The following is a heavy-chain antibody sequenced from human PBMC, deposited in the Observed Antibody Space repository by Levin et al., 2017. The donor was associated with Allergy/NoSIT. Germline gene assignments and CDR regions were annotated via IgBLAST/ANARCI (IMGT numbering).Heavy chain of an antibody. V-gene: IGHV4-59*01. J-gene: IGHJ5*02. CDR3: AGSSSWEKTGWFDP. CDR1: GGSISSYY. CDR2: IYYSGST. D-gene: IGHD6-13*01. Sequence: GSLRLSCTVSGGSISSYYWSWIRQPPGKGLEWIGYIYYSGSTNYNPSLKSRVTISVDTSKNQFSLKLSSVTAADTAVYYCAGSSSWEKTGWFDPWGQGTLVTVSS.